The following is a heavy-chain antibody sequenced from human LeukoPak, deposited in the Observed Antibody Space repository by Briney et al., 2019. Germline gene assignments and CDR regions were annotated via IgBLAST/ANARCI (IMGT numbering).Heavy chain of an antibody. J-gene: IGHJ5*02. CDR2: IYYSGST. CDR3: AIRVITMVRGVNWFDP. D-gene: IGHD3-10*01. V-gene: IGHV4-59*12. CDR1: GGSISSYY. Sequence: SETLSLTCIVSGGSISSYYWSWIRQPPGKGLEWIGYIYYSGSTNYNPSLKSRVTISVDTSKNQFSLKLSSVTAADTAVYYCAIRVITMVRGVNWFDPWGQGTLVTVSS.